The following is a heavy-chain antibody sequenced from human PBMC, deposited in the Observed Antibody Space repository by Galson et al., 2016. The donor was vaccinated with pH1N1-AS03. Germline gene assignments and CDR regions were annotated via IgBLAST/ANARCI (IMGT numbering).Heavy chain of an antibody. J-gene: IGHJ6*02. CDR1: GDSISTSNW. Sequence: LTCAVSGDSISTSNWWRWVRQPPGKGLEWIGEVSHAGRTNYSPSLKSRVTISLDKSKNQFSLQLTSVTAADTAVYYCARDVLPYSLGLDVWGQGTTVTVSS. CDR2: VSHAGRT. CDR3: ARDVLPYSLGLDV. V-gene: IGHV4-4*02. D-gene: IGHD5-18*01.